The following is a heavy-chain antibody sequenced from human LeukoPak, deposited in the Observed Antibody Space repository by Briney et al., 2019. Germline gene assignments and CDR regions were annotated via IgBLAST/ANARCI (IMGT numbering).Heavy chain of an antibody. D-gene: IGHD4-17*01. CDR2: IRYDGTNQ. V-gene: IGHV3-30*02. Sequence: GGSLRLSCAASGFTFSGYGMHWVRQAPGKGLEGVAFIRYDGTNQYYADSVKGRFTISRDNSKNTLYLQMNSLRAEDTAVYYCAKDTPPTVTMWHCFDYWGQGTLVTVSS. CDR1: GFTFSGYG. J-gene: IGHJ4*02. CDR3: AKDTPPTVTMWHCFDY.